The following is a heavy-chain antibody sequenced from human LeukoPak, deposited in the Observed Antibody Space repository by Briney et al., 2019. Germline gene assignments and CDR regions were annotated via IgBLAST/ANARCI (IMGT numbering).Heavy chain of an antibody. CDR3: ATGRGITMIVVLFDY. J-gene: IGHJ4*02. Sequence: GSSVKVSCKASGGTFSSYAISWVRQAPGQGLEWMGRIIPILGIANYAQKFQGRVTITADKSTSTAYMELSSLRSEDTTVYYCATGRGITMIVVLFDYWGQGTLVTVSS. CDR1: GGTFSSYA. V-gene: IGHV1-69*04. D-gene: IGHD3-22*01. CDR2: IIPILGIA.